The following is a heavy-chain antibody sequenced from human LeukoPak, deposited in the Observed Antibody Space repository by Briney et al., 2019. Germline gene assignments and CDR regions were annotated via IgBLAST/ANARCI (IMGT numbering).Heavy chain of an antibody. V-gene: IGHV3-48*01. J-gene: IGHJ3*02. D-gene: IGHD2-2*01. CDR3: AREPGRGPYCSSTSCPVAFDI. Sequence: GGSLRLSCAASGFTFSSYSMNWVRQAPGKGLEWVSYISSSSSTIYYADSVKGRFTISRDNAKNSLYLQMNSLRAEDTAVYYCAREPGRGPYCSSTSCPVAFDIWGQGTMVTVSS. CDR2: ISSSSSTI. CDR1: GFTFSSYS.